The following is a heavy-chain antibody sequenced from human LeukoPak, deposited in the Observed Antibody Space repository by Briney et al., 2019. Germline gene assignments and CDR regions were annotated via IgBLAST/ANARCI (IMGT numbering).Heavy chain of an antibody. D-gene: IGHD6-13*01. CDR2: IYTSGST. CDR3: ARERIAAAGKPFDP. Sequence: PSETLSLTCTVSGGSISSGSYYWSWIRQPAGKGLEWIGRIYTSGSTNYNPSLKSRVTISVDTSKNQFSLKLSSVTAADTAVYYCARERIAAAGKPFDPWGQGTLVTVSS. V-gene: IGHV4-61*02. J-gene: IGHJ5*02. CDR1: GGSISSGSYY.